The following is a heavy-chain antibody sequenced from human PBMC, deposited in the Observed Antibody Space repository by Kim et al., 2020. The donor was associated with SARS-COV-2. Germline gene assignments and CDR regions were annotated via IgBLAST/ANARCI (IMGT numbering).Heavy chain of an antibody. CDR2: IIPIFGTA. Sequence: SVKVSCKASGGTFSSYAISWVRQAPGQGLEWMGGIIPIFGTANYAQKFQGRVTITADESTSTAYMELSSLRSEDTAVYYCARDPRAYCGGDCYSLDAFDIWGQGTMVTVSS. V-gene: IGHV1-69*13. J-gene: IGHJ3*02. D-gene: IGHD2-21*02. CDR3: ARDPRAYCGGDCYSLDAFDI. CDR1: GGTFSSYA.